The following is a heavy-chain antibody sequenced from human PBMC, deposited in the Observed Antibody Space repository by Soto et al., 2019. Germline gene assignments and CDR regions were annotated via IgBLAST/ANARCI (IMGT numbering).Heavy chain of an antibody. Sequence: SETLSLTCTVSGGSISGYFWNWIRQPAGKGLEWIWRVYISGSTNYNPSLKSRVSMSGDTSKKQFSLKLSSVTAADTAVYYCARSTSGSPFDYWGPGVPVTVSS. V-gene: IGHV4-4*07. CDR1: GGSISGYF. CDR3: ARSTSGSPFDY. J-gene: IGHJ4*02. CDR2: VYISGST. D-gene: IGHD1-26*01.